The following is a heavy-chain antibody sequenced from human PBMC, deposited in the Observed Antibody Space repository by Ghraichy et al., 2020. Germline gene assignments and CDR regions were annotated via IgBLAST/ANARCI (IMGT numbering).Heavy chain of an antibody. CDR3: ARDGIAAAGTGFDY. D-gene: IGHD6-13*01. Sequence: SQTLSLTCTVSGGSISSYYWSWIRQPPGKGLEWIGYIYYSGSTNYNPSLKSRVTISVATSKNQFSLKLSSVTAADTAVYYCARDGIAAAGTGFDYWGQGTLVTVSS. CDR1: GGSISSYY. J-gene: IGHJ4*02. V-gene: IGHV4-59*01. CDR2: IYYSGST.